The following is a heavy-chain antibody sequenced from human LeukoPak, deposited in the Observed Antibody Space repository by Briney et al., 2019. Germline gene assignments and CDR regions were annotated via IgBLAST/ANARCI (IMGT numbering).Heavy chain of an antibody. V-gene: IGHV3-23*01. CDR3: ARHRGVIEPPAPYYYYYGMDV. D-gene: IGHD2/OR15-2a*01. J-gene: IGHJ6*02. Sequence: GGSLRLSCAASGFTFSSYAMSWVRQAPGKGLEWVSAISGSGGSTYYADSVKGRFTISRDNSKNTLYLQMNSLRAEDTAVYYCARHRGVIEPPAPYYYYYGMDVWGQGTTVTVSS. CDR1: GFTFSSYA. CDR2: ISGSGGST.